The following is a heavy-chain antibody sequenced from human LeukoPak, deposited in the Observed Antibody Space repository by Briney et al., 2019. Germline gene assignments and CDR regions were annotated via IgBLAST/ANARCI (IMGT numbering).Heavy chain of an antibody. CDR2: TYYRSKWYN. CDR3: ARSLETTMIVVVRDGRSWNWFDP. Sequence: SQTLSLTCAISGGSVSSNSAAWNWIRQSPSRGLEWLGRTYYRSKWYNDYAVSVKSRITINPDTSKNQFSLQLNSVTPEDTAVYYCARSLETTMIVVVRDGRSWNWFDPWGQGTLVTVSS. D-gene: IGHD3-22*01. J-gene: IGHJ5*02. V-gene: IGHV6-1*01. CDR1: GGSVSSNSAA.